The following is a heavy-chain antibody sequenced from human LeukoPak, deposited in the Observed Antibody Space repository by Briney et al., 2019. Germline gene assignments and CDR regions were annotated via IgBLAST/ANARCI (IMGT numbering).Heavy chain of an antibody. CDR1: GGSISSYY. CDR2: IDTSGNT. J-gene: IGHJ2*01. D-gene: IGHD6-13*01. CDR3: ARVSSSWYQDWYFDL. V-gene: IGHV4-4*07. Sequence: PSETLSLTCTVSGGSISSYYWSWIRQPAGKGLEWIGRIDTSGNTNYKPPLKSRVTMPVDTSKNQSSLKLSSVTAADTAVYYCARVSSSWYQDWYFDLWGRGTLVTVSS.